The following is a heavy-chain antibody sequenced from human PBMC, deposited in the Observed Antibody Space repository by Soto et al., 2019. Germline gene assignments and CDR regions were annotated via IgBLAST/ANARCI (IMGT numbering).Heavy chain of an antibody. CDR1: GFTFSSYA. V-gene: IGHV3-30-3*01. CDR2: ISYDGSNK. CDR3: ARDTAYYDSSGSFDY. Sequence: GGSLRLSCAASGFTFSSYAMHWVRQAPGKGLEWVAVISYDGSNKYYADSVKGRFFISRDNSKNTLYLQMNSLRAEDTAVYYCARDTAYYDSSGSFDYWGQGTLVTVSS. D-gene: IGHD3-22*01. J-gene: IGHJ4*02.